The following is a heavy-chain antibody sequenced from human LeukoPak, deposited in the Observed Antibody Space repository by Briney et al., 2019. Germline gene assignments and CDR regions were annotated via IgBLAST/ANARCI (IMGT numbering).Heavy chain of an antibody. J-gene: IGHJ4*02. CDR3: AGAIIAARPRYYFDY. CDR1: GFTFSDYY. CDR2: IYYSGST. V-gene: IGHV4-59*01. D-gene: IGHD6-6*01. Sequence: GSLRLSCAASGFTFSDYYMSWIRQAPGKGLEWVGYIYYSGSTNYNPSLKSRVTISVDTSKNQFSLKLSSVTAADTAVYYCAGAIIAARPRYYFDYWGQGTLVTVSS.